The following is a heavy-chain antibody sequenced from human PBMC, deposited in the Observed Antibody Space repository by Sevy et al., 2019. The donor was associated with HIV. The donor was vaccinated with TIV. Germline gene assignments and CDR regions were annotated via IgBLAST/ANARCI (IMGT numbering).Heavy chain of an antibody. D-gene: IGHD3-10*01. J-gene: IGHJ6*02. CDR3: ARGGSGDYYYYGVDV. Sequence: GGSLRLSCVGYGFTFRNFGVHWLRQAPGKGLEWLSVVSYDGSSKYYVDSVKGRFIVSRDNSKNTLYLQTNSLRTEDTAVYYCARGGSGDYYYYGVDVWGQGTTVTVSS. CDR2: VSYDGSSK. V-gene: IGHV3-30*03. CDR1: GFTFRNFG.